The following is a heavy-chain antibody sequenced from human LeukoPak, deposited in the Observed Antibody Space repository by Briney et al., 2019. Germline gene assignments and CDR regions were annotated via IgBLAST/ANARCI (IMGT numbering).Heavy chain of an antibody. J-gene: IGHJ5*02. D-gene: IGHD1-7*01. CDR1: GGTFSSYA. CDR2: IIPIFGTA. V-gene: IGHV1-69*05. Sequence: SVKVSCKASGGTFSSYAISWVRQAPGQGLEWMGGIIPIFGTADYAQKLQGRVTITTDESTSTAYMELSSLRSEDTAVYYCARDNYAGANWFDPWGQGTLVTVSS. CDR3: ARDNYAGANWFDP.